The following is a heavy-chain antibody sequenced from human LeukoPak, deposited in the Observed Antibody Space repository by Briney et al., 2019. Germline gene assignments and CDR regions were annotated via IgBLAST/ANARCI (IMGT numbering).Heavy chain of an antibody. V-gene: IGHV1-2*02. CDR3: ATPVPGYGALDV. CDR1: GYSVSDYY. Sequence: ASVKVSCKTSGYSVSDYYMHWVRQAPGQGLEWMGWINPNTGGTKYAQEFQGRVTMTGDTSLSIVQMELRSLTADDTAMYYCATPVPGYGALDVWGQGTMVTVSS. D-gene: IGHD3-9*01. J-gene: IGHJ3*01. CDR2: INPNTGGT.